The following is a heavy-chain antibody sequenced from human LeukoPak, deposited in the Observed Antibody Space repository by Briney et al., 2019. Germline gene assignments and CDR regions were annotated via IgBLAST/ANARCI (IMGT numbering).Heavy chain of an antibody. CDR3: ARDSDYGGFLP. Sequence: PGSSVKGSCKASGGTFSSYAISWVRQAPGQGLEWMGRIIPIFGIANYAQKFQGRVTITADKSTSTAYMELSSLRSEDTAVYYCARDSDYGGFLPWGQGTLVTVSS. J-gene: IGHJ5*02. CDR2: IIPIFGIA. CDR1: GGTFSSYA. D-gene: IGHD4-23*01. V-gene: IGHV1-69*04.